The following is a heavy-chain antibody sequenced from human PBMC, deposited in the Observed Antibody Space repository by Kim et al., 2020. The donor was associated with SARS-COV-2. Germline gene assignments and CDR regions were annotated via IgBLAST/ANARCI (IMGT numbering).Heavy chain of an antibody. D-gene: IGHD3-10*01. CDR2: INSDGSST. V-gene: IGHV3-74*01. Sequence: GWSLRLSCAASGFTFSSYWMHWVRQAPGKGLVWVSRINSDGSSTSYADSVKGRFTISRDNAKNTMYLQMNNLRAEDTGVYYCARGSHGSDVTDSWGHGT. J-gene: IGHJ5*01. CDR3: ARGSHGSDVTDS. CDR1: GFTFSSYW.